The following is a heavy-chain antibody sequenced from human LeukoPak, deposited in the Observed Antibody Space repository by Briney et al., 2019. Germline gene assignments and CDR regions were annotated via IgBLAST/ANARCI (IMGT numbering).Heavy chain of an antibody. J-gene: IGHJ5*02. CDR3: ARGGQQLVNWFDP. CDR1: GGSISSGSYY. Sequence: PSETLFLTCTVSGGSISSGSYYWSWIRQPAGKGLEWIGRIYTSGSTDYNPSLKSRVTVSVDTSKNQFSLKLNSVTAAGTAFYYCARGGQQLVNWFDPWGQGILVTVSS. V-gene: IGHV4-61*02. CDR2: IYTSGST. D-gene: IGHD6-13*01.